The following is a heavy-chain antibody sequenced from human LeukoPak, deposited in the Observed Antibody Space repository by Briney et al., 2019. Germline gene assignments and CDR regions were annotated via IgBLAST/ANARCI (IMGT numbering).Heavy chain of an antibody. D-gene: IGHD3-10*01. J-gene: IGHJ5*02. CDR1: GYTFTGYY. V-gene: IGHV1-2*02. CDR2: INPNSGGT. CDR3: AREKLAASGPRGWFDP. Sequence: ASVKVSCKASGYTFTGYYMHWVRQAPGQGLEWMGWINPNSGGTNYAQKFQGRVTMTRDTSISTAYMELSRLRSDDTAVYYCAREKLAASGPRGWFDPWGQGTLVTVSS.